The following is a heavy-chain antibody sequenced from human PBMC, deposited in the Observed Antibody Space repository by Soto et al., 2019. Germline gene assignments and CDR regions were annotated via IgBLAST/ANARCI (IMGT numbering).Heavy chain of an antibody. Sequence: QVQLVQSGGGVVQPGKSLRLSCAASGFTFNSFGMHWVRQAPGKGLEWVALISFDISNINYADSVRGRFTISSDDSKNILYLQMDSLRSEDTAVYYCAKDQGRIVTATRELDYWGQGTLVTVSS. CDR2: ISFDISNI. CDR1: GFTFNSFG. J-gene: IGHJ4*02. CDR3: AKDQGRIVTATRELDY. V-gene: IGHV3-30*18. D-gene: IGHD1-26*01.